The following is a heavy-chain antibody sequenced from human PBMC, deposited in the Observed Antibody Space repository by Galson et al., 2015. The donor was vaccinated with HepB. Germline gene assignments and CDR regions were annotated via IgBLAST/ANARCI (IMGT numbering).Heavy chain of an antibody. J-gene: IGHJ4*02. CDR2: IRSKAYGGTT. D-gene: IGHD2-2*01. CDR1: GFTFGDYA. Sequence: SLRLSCAASGFTFGDYAMSWFRQAPGKGLEWVGFIRSKAYGGTTEYAASVKGRFTISRDDSKSIAYLQMNSLKTEDTAVYYCTREDIVVVPAAKYWGQGTLVTVSS. CDR3: TREDIVVVPAAKY. V-gene: IGHV3-49*03.